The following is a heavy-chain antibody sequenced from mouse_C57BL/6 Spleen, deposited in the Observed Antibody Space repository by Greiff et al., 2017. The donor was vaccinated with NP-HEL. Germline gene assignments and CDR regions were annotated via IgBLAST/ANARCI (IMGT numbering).Heavy chain of an antibody. D-gene: IGHD1-1*01. CDR2: IHPSDRAT. V-gene: IGHV1-74*01. CDR3: AIGGYGSSYAMDY. J-gene: IGHJ4*01. Sequence: QVQLQPPGAELVKPGASVTVSCKASGYTFTSYWMHWVTQWPGQGLEWIGWIHPSDRATTYNQLFTGKATLTVDTSSSPAYMQLSSLTSEGSAVYNCAIGGYGSSYAMDYWGQGTSVTVSS. CDR1: GYTFTSYW.